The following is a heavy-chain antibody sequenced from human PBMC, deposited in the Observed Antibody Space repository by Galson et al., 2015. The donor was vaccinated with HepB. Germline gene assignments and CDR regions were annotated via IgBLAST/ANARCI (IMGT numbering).Heavy chain of an antibody. V-gene: IGHV1-2*02. CDR1: GYTFTGYY. Sequence: SVKVSCKASGYTFTGYYMHWVRQAPGQGLEWMGWINPNSGGTNYAQKFQGRVTMTRDTSISTAYMELSRLRSDDTAVYYCASHYYDSSGSHPAGYWGQGTLVTVSS. D-gene: IGHD3-22*01. J-gene: IGHJ4*02. CDR3: ASHYYDSSGSHPAGY. CDR2: INPNSGGT.